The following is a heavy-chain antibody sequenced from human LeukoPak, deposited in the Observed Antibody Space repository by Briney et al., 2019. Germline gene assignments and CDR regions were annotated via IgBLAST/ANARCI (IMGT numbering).Heavy chain of an antibody. V-gene: IGHV1-18*01. J-gene: IGHJ6*02. CDR2: ISAYNGNT. D-gene: IGHD4-17*01. Sequence: ASVKVSCKASGYTFTSYGISWVRQAPGQGLEWMGWISAYNGNTNYAQKLQGRVTMTTDTSTSTAYMELRSLRSDDTAVYYCARDQVDGDSLAYYYCGMDVWGQGTTVTVSS. CDR1: GYTFTSYG. CDR3: ARDQVDGDSLAYYYCGMDV.